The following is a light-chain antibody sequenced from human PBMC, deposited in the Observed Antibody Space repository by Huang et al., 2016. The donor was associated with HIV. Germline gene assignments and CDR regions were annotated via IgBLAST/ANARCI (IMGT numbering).Light chain of an antibody. CDR2: LGS. Sequence: SLPVTPGEPASISCRSSQSLLHSNGYNYLDWYLQKPGQSPQLLIYLGSNRASGVPDRFSGSGSDTDFTLKISRVEAEDVGVYYCMQALQTPVTFGQGTKLEIK. V-gene: IGKV2-28*01. CDR1: QSLLHSNGYNY. J-gene: IGKJ2*01. CDR3: MQALQTPVT.